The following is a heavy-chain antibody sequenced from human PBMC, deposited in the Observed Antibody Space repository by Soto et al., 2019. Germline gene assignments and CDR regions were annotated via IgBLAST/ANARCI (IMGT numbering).Heavy chain of an antibody. CDR3: ATDRRVRFLGGPDY. CDR1: GGTFSTYT. J-gene: IGHJ4*02. CDR2: FDPEDGET. V-gene: IGHV1-24*01. Sequence: GASVKVSCKASGGTFSTYTITWVRQAPGKGLEWMGGFDPEDGETIYAQKFQGRVTMTEDTSTDTAYMELSSLRSEDTAVYYCATDRRVRFLGGPDYWGQGTLVTVSS. D-gene: IGHD3-3*01.